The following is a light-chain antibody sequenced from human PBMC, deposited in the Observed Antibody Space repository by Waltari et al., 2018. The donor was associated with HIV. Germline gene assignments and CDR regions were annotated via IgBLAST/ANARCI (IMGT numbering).Light chain of an antibody. CDR1: SSDIGAYNY. CDR3: TSYINTNSLVV. Sequence: QAALTQPASVSGSPGRSITISCTGTSSDIGAYNYVSWYQQHPGKAPKLIIYEVTKRPSGVSNRFSDSKSGNTASLTISGLQAEDEADYYCTSYINTNSLVVFGGGSKLTVL. V-gene: IGLV2-14*01. J-gene: IGLJ2*01. CDR2: EVT.